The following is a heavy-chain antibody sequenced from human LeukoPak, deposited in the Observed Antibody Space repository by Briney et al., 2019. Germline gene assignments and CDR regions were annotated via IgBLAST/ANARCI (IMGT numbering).Heavy chain of an antibody. D-gene: IGHD3-16*01. Sequence: SETLSLTCTVSGGSISSYYWSWIRQPPGKGLEWIGYIYYTGSTNYNPSLRSRVTISVDTSENQFSLKLTSVTAADTAVYYCASGPNRNYFDYWGQGTLVTVSS. J-gene: IGHJ4*02. CDR3: ASGPNRNYFDY. CDR2: IYYTGST. V-gene: IGHV4-59*12. CDR1: GGSISSYY.